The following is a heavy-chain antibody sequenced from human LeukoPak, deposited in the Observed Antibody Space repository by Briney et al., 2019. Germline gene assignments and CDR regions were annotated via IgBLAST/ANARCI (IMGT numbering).Heavy chain of an antibody. CDR3: ARVPSRIAARSYYFDY. Sequence: SETLSLTCAVYGGSFSGYYWSWIRQPPGKGLEWIGEINHSGSTNYNPSLKSRVTISVDTSKNQFSLKLSSVTAADTAVYYCARVPSRIAARSYYFDYWGQGTLVTVSS. V-gene: IGHV4-34*01. D-gene: IGHD6-6*01. CDR2: INHSGST. CDR1: GGSFSGYY. J-gene: IGHJ4*02.